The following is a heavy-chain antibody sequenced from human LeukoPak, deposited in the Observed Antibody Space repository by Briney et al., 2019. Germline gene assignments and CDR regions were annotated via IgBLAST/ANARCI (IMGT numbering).Heavy chain of an antibody. CDR1: GGSFSGYY. CDR3: ARGWLSFDY. Sequence: PSETLSLTCAVYGGSFSGYYWSWIRQPPGKGLEWIGEINHSGSTNYNPSLKSRVTISVDTSKNQFSLKLSSVTAADTAVYYCARGWLSFDYWGQGTLVTASS. J-gene: IGHJ4*02. D-gene: IGHD3-22*01. CDR2: INHSGST. V-gene: IGHV4-34*01.